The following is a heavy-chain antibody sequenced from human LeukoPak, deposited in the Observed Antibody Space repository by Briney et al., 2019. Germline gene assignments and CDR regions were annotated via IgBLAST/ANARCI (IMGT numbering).Heavy chain of an antibody. J-gene: IGHJ4*02. CDR2: IYSGGST. D-gene: IGHD5-24*01. Sequence: GGSLRLSCAASGFTVSSNYMSWVRQAPGKGLEWVSVIYSGGSTYYADSVKGRFTISRDNSKNTLYLQMNSLRAEDTAVYYCARVRDPPPYYFDYWGQGTLVTVSS. CDR3: ARVRDPPPYYFDY. CDR1: GFTVSSNY. V-gene: IGHV3-66*02.